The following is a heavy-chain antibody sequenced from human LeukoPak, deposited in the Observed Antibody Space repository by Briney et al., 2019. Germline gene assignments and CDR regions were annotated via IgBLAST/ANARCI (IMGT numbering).Heavy chain of an antibody. V-gene: IGHV3-33*06. Sequence: GGSLRLSCAASGFAFSSFGMHWVRQAPGKGLEWVAVIWYDGSNKYYADSVKGRFSISRDNSKNTLYLQMNSLRAEDTAVYYCAKWPDIVVVPAARFDYWGQGTLVTVSS. CDR1: GFAFSSFG. CDR2: IWYDGSNK. CDR3: AKWPDIVVVPAARFDY. D-gene: IGHD2-2*01. J-gene: IGHJ4*02.